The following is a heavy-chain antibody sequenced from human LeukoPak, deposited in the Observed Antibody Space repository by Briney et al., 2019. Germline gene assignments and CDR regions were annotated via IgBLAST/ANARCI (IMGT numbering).Heavy chain of an antibody. CDR2: INHSGST. V-gene: IGHV4-34*01. CDR1: GGSFSGYY. CDR3: ARSPYDYVWGSYRSHIDY. J-gene: IGHJ4*02. D-gene: IGHD3-16*02. Sequence: TTSETLSLTCAVYGGSFSGYYWSWIRQPPGKGLEWIGEINHSGSTNYNPSLKSRVTISVDTSKNQFSLKLSSVTAADTAVYYCARSPYDYVWGSYRSHIDYWGQGTLVTVS.